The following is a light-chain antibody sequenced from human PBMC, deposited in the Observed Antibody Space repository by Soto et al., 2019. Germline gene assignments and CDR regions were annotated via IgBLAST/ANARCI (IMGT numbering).Light chain of an antibody. CDR2: GAS. J-gene: IGKJ2*01. Sequence: DIVLTQSPGTLSLSPGERATLSCRAGQSITWNYLAWYQQKPGQAPSILIYGASIRATGVPDRFSGSGSGTDFTLTISRLEPEDFAVYYCQQYVSSPYTFGQGTNLEIK. CDR3: QQYVSSPYT. CDR1: QSITWNY. V-gene: IGKV3-20*01.